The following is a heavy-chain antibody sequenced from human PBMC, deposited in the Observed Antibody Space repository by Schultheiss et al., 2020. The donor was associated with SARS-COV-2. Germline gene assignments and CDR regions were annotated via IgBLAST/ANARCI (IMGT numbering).Heavy chain of an antibody. CDR3: ATTSGGWELGLDV. J-gene: IGHJ6*02. Sequence: ASVKVSCKASGYTFTSYGISWVRQAPGQGLEWMGWISAYNGNTGYAQKLQGRVTMTTDTSTSTVFMDLSSLRSEDTAVYYCATTSGGWELGLDVWGQGTTVTVSS. V-gene: IGHV1-18*01. CDR1: GYTFTSYG. D-gene: IGHD1-26*01. CDR2: ISAYNGNT.